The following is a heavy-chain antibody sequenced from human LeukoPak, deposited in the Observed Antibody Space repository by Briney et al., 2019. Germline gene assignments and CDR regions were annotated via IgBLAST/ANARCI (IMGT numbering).Heavy chain of an antibody. D-gene: IGHD6-19*01. V-gene: IGHV3-13*01. CDR3: ARGGIQVSGIDEFDY. CDR2: IGIRGDT. J-gene: IGHJ4*02. CDR1: GFTFIDYD. Sequence: GGSLRLSCAASGFTFIDYDMHWVRQVIGKGLEWVSAIGIRGDTHYSGSVKGRFTISGENAESSLYLQMNSLRAEDTAVYYCARGGIQVSGIDEFDYWGQGTLVTVSS.